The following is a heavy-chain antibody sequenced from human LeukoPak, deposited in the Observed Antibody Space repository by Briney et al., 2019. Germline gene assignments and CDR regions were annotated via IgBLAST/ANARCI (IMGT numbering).Heavy chain of an antibody. CDR2: MYYSGST. J-gene: IGHJ4*02. V-gene: IGHV4-59*01. D-gene: IGHD2-2*01. Sequence: SETLSLTCTVSGGSISSYYWSWIRQPPGKGLEWIGYMYYSGSTNYNPSLKSRVTISVDTSKNQFSLRLSSVTAADTAMYYCARRLRGRVVGDYYFDYWGQGTLVTVSS. CDR1: GGSISSYY. CDR3: ARRLRGRVVGDYYFDY.